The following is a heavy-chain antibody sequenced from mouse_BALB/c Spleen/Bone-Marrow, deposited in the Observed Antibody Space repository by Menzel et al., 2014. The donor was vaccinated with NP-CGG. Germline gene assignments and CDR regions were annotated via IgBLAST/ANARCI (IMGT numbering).Heavy chain of an antibody. Sequence: EVQGVESGGGLVKPGGSLKLSCAASGFTFSSYTMSWVRQTPEKRLEWVATISSGGSYTYYPDSVKGRFTISRDNAKNTLYLQMSSLKSEDTAMYYCTRDGKGNYDYAMDYWGQGISDTVYS. CDR1: GFTFSSYT. CDR2: ISSGGSYT. J-gene: IGHJ4*01. D-gene: IGHD2-1*01. V-gene: IGHV5-6-4*01. CDR3: TRDGKGNYDYAMDY.